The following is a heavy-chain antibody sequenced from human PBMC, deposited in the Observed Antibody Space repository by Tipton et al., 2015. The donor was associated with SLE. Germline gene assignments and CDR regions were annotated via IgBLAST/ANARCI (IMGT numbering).Heavy chain of an antibody. CDR3: ARVGAQWLVPAFDI. V-gene: IGHV1-69*06. CDR1: GGTFSSYA. J-gene: IGHJ3*02. D-gene: IGHD6-19*01. Sequence: QLVQSGPEVKKPGSSVKVSCKASGGTFSSYAISWVRQAPGQGLEWMGGIIPIFGTANYAQKFQGRVTITADNSTSTAYMDLSSLRSVDTAVYYGARVGAQWLVPAFDIWGQGTMVTVSS. CDR2: IIPIFGTA.